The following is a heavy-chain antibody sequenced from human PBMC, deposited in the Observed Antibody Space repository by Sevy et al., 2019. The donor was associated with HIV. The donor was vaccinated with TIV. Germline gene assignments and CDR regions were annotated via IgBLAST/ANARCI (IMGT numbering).Heavy chain of an antibody. CDR3: AREFSFGVAYCGGDCPNYYYYGMDV. Sequence: GGSLRLSCAASGFTFSSYAMHWVRQAPGKGPEWVAVISYDGSNKYYADSVKGRFTISRDNSKNTLYLQMNSLRAEDTAVYYCAREFSFGVAYCGGDCPNYYYYGMDVWGQGTTVTISS. V-gene: IGHV3-30-3*01. J-gene: IGHJ6*02. D-gene: IGHD2-21*02. CDR1: GFTFSSYA. CDR2: ISYDGSNK.